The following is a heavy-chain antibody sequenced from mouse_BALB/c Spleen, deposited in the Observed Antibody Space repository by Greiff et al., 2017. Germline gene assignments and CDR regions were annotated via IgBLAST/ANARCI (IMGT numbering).Heavy chain of an antibody. J-gene: IGHJ3*01. CDR2: ISSGSSII. Sequence: EVQRVESGGGLVQPGGSRKLSCAASGFTFSSFGMHWVRQAPEKGLEWVAYISSGSSIIYYADTVKGRFTISRDNPKNTLFLQMTSLRSEDTAMYYCARGYDSAWFAYWGQGTLVTVSA. V-gene: IGHV5-17*02. CDR1: GFTFSSFG. D-gene: IGHD2-4*01. CDR3: ARGYDSAWFAY.